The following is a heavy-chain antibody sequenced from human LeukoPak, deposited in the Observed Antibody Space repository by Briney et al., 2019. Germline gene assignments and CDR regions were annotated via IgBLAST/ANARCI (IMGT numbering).Heavy chain of an antibody. V-gene: IGHV3-30*04. CDR3: ARGSLGATPTNYFDY. J-gene: IGHJ4*02. D-gene: IGHD1-1*01. Sequence: GRSLRLSCAASGFTFDSYVVHWVRQAPGKGLEWVAAISYDGSKKYYADSVKGRFTISRDNLKNTLYLQMNSLGTDDTAVYYCARGSLGATPTNYFDYWGQGTLVTVSS. CDR1: GFTFDSYV. CDR2: ISYDGSKK.